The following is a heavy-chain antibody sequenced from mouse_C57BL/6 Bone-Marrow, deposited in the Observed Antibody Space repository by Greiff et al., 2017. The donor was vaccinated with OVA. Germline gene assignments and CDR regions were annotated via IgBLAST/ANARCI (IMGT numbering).Heavy chain of an antibody. Sequence: EVMLVESGGDLVKPGGSLKLSCAASGFTFSSYGMSWVRQTPDKRLEWVATISSGGSYTYYPDSVKGRFTISRDNAKNTLYPQMSSLKSEDTAMYYCARQGDRCLHYYGSSYPFAYWGQGTLVTVSA. J-gene: IGHJ3*01. CDR3: ARQGDRCLHYYGSSYPFAY. V-gene: IGHV5-6*01. D-gene: IGHD1-1*01. CDR1: GFTFSSYG. CDR2: ISSGGSYT.